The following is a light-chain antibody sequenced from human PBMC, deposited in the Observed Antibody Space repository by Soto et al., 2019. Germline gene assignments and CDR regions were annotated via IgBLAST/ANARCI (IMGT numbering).Light chain of an antibody. J-gene: IGKJ1*01. CDR1: QSISRW. V-gene: IGKV1-5*01. Sequence: DIQMTQSPSTLSASGGDRVTITCRASQSISRWLAWYQQKPGKAPKLLIYDASSLESGVPSSFRGSGSGTEFTLTISSLKTDDFANYYCQQYNSYYTKTFGHGTKVDI. CDR3: QQYNSYYTKT. CDR2: DAS.